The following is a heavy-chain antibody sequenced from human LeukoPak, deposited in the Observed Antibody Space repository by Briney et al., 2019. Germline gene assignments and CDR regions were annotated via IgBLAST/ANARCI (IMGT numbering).Heavy chain of an antibody. CDR3: AREGMGYFDS. CDR2: IYSGGFT. D-gene: IGHD5-24*01. V-gene: IGHV3-66*01. CDR1: GFNITSNY. J-gene: IGHJ4*02. Sequence: GGSLRLSCAASGFNITSNYMNWVRQAPGKGLEWVAIIYSGGFTYYRDSVKGRFTIYRDNSKNTVYLQMNSPRVEDTAVYYCAREGMGYFDSWGQGTLVTVSS.